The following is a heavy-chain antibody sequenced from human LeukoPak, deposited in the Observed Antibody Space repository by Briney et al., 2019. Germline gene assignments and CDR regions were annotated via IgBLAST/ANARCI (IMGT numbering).Heavy chain of an antibody. CDR2: IYHSGST. CDR3: ARPTLKGPDAFDI. Sequence: PSQTLSLTCTVSGGSISSGGYYWSWIRQPPGKGLEWIGYIYHSGSTYYNPSLKSRVTISVDRSKNQFSLKLSSVTAADTAVYYCARPTLKGPDAFDIWGQGTMVTVSS. V-gene: IGHV4-30-2*01. CDR1: GGSISSGGYY. J-gene: IGHJ3*02.